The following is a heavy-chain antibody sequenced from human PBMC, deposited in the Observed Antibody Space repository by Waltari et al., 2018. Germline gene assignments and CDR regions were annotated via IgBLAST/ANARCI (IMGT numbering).Heavy chain of an antibody. CDR1: GFTFSTSG. D-gene: IGHD6-13*01. CDR3: AMYSASRGFNY. CDR2: IRSDGSNI. V-gene: IGHV3-30*02. J-gene: IGHJ4*02. Sequence: QVQLVESGGGVVQPGESLRLSCAASGFTFSTSGLHWFRQAPGKGLEWVAYIRSDGSNINYADSVKGRFTISRDNSKNTLYLQMNSLRAEDTAVYYCAMYSASRGFNYWGQGTLVTVSS.